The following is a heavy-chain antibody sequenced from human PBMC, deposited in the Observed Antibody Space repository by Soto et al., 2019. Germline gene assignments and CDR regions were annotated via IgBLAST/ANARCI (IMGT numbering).Heavy chain of an antibody. CDR1: GGTFSSYA. J-gene: IGHJ6*02. D-gene: IGHD3-22*01. CDR2: IIPIFGTA. V-gene: IGHV1-69*13. Sequence: SVKVSCKASGGTFSSYAISWVRQAPGQGLEWMGGIIPIFGTANYAQKFQGRVTITADESTSTAYMELSSLRSEDTAVYYCARRDYDSSGYYYYYYGMDVWGQGTTVTVSS. CDR3: ARRDYDSSGYYYYYYGMDV.